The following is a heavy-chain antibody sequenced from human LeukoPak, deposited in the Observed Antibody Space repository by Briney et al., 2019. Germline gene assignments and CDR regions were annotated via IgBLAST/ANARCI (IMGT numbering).Heavy chain of an antibody. CDR3: AKVRSGSANWALRIFDN. V-gene: IGHV3-7*03. J-gene: IGHJ4*02. Sequence: GGSLRLSCAASGFTFSSSCMTWVRQAPGKGLEWVANIKRDGKDKYYRDSVKGRFTISRDNSNNSLYVQMNSLRAEDTAVYYCAKVRSGSANWALRIFDNWGQGTLVTVSS. CDR1: GFTFSSSC. CDR2: IKRDGKDK. D-gene: IGHD1-1*01.